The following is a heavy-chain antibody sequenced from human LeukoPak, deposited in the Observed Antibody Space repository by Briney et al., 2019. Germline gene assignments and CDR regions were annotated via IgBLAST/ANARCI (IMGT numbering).Heavy chain of an antibody. Sequence: ASVKVSCKASGYTFTSYGISWVRQAPGQGLEWMGWISAYNGNTNYAQKLQGRVTMTTDTSTSTAYMELRSLRSDDTAVYYCARDTYDFWSGYYRYYYGMDVWGQGTTVTVSS. D-gene: IGHD3-3*01. CDR1: GYTFTSYG. CDR3: ARDTYDFWSGYYRYYYGMDV. V-gene: IGHV1-18*01. J-gene: IGHJ6*02. CDR2: ISAYNGNT.